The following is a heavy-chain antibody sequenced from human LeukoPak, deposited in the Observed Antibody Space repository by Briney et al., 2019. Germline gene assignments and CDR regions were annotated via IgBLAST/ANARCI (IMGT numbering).Heavy chain of an antibody. CDR1: GYSISSGYY. V-gene: IGHV4-38-2*02. Sequence: SETLSLTCTVSGYSISSGYYWGGIRQPPGKGLEWVGYIYHRGSSYYTPSLNSRVTMSMDTSKNQFSLKLTCVTAAETAIYYCAGSPTYWYFDLWGRGTLVTVSS. D-gene: IGHD3-10*01. CDR2: IYHRGSS. CDR3: AGSPTYWYFDL. J-gene: IGHJ2*01.